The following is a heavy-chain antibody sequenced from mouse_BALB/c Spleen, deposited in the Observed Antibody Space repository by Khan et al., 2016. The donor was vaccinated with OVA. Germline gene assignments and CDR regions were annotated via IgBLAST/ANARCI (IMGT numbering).Heavy chain of an antibody. CDR1: GYSITSNYA. Sequence: EVQLQESGPGLVKPSQSLSLTCTINGYSITSNYAWNWFRQFPGNKLEWMGYISYSGSTNYNPSLKSRLSITRDTSKNQFFLLLHSVTTEDSATYYCARGNYYGDALDYWGQGTSVTVSS. CDR2: ISYSGST. J-gene: IGHJ4*01. D-gene: IGHD1-1*01. V-gene: IGHV3-2*02. CDR3: ARGNYYGDALDY.